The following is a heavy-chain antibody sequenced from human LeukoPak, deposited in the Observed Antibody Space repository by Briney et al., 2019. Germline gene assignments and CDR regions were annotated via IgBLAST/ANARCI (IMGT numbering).Heavy chain of an antibody. Sequence: SETLSLTCAVYGGSFSGYYWSWIRQPPGKGLEWIGEVNHSGSTNYNPSLKSRVTISVDTSKNQFSLKLSSVTAADTAVYYCARHGPLLYFDYWGQGTLVTVSS. CDR3: ARHGPLLYFDY. J-gene: IGHJ4*02. V-gene: IGHV4-34*01. CDR1: GGSFSGYY. CDR2: VNHSGST. D-gene: IGHD2-21*02.